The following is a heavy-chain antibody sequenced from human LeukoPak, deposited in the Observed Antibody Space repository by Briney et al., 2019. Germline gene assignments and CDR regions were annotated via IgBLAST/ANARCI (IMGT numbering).Heavy chain of an antibody. CDR2: ISGSGDST. D-gene: IGHD1-26*01. V-gene: IGHV3-23*01. CDR3: AKDRLGSLSDYYTFFDY. Sequence: GGSLRLSCAASGFTFSSYAMSWVRQAPGKGLEWVSAISGSGDSTYYAESVKGRFTISRDNSKNTLYLQMNSLRAEDTAVYYCAKDRLGSLSDYYTFFDYWGQGTLVTVSS. J-gene: IGHJ4*02. CDR1: GFTFSSYA.